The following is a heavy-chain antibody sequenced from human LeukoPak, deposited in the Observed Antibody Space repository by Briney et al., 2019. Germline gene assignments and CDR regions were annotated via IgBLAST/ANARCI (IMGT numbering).Heavy chain of an antibody. CDR3: ATHYGHDYGDYVGY. J-gene: IGHJ4*02. Sequence: ASVKGSCKASGYTFTGYYIHWVRQAPGQGLEWMGRINPNSGGTNYAQKFQGRVTMTRDTSISTAYMELSGLRSDDTAMYYCATHYGHDYGDYVGYWGQGTLVTVSS. D-gene: IGHD4-17*01. CDR1: GYTFTGYY. CDR2: INPNSGGT. V-gene: IGHV1-2*06.